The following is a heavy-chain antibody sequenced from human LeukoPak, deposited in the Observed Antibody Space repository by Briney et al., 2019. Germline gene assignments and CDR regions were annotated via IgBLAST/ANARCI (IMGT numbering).Heavy chain of an antibody. J-gene: IGHJ4*02. V-gene: IGHV1-46*01. Sequence: GASVKVSCKAFGYRVTSYYIHWVGQAPGQGLEWMGIINPSGGTTTYAQKFQGRFTMTRDTSTSTVYMELSSLRSEDTAVYYCARTSIVATSNFDYWGQGTLVTVSS. CDR3: ARTSIVATSNFDY. CDR2: INPSGGTT. D-gene: IGHD5-12*01. CDR1: GYRVTSYY.